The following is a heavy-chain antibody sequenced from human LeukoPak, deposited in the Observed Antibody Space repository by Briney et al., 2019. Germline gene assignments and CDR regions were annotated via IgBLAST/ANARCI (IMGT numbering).Heavy chain of an antibody. CDR2: ISGSGGST. D-gene: IGHD3-22*01. J-gene: IGHJ4*02. V-gene: IGHV3-23*01. CDR1: GFTFSSYA. Sequence: GGSLRLSCAAYGFTFSSYAMSWVRQAPGKGLEWVTTISGSGGSTYYADSVKGRFTISRDNSKNTLYLQMNSLRAEDTAVYYCAKVVTGIVVGGVFHYWGQGTLVTVSS. CDR3: AKVVTGIVVGGVFHY.